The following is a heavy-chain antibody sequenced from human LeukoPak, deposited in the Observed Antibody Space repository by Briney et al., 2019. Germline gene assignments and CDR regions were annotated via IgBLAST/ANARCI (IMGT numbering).Heavy chain of an antibody. Sequence: ASVKVSCKASGYTFTGYYMHWVRQAPGQGLDWMGWINPNSGRTNYAQKFQGRVTMSRDTSISKAYKELSRPMSEDTAVYYCARPHTMVRGVIDYSGQGTLVTVSS. CDR3: ARPHTMVRGVIDY. J-gene: IGHJ4*02. D-gene: IGHD3-10*01. CDR1: GYTFTGYY. V-gene: IGHV1-2*02. CDR2: INPNSGRT.